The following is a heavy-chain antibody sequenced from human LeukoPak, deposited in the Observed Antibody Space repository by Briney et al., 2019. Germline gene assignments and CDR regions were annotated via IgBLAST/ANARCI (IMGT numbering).Heavy chain of an antibody. Sequence: ASVKVSCKASGGTFSSYAISWVRQAPGQGPEWMGRISPVFGTADYAQNFQGRVTITTDESTSTAYMELRSLRSEDTAVYYCATGPAAGNWFDPWGQETLVTVSA. CDR3: ATGPAAGNWFDP. D-gene: IGHD6-13*01. CDR1: GGTFSSYA. J-gene: IGHJ5*02. CDR2: ISPVFGTA. V-gene: IGHV1-69*05.